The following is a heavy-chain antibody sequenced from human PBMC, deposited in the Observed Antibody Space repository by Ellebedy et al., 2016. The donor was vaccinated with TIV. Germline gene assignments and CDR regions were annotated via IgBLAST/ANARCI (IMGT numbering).Heavy chain of an antibody. J-gene: IGHJ3*02. V-gene: IGHV3-21*01. CDR1: GFMFSSYG. CDR2: ISSDAKYN. Sequence: PGGSLRLSCAASGFMFSSYGMNWVRQAPGKGLEWVSAISSDAKYNHYADSVKGRFTISRDNAKNSLYLQMSSLRAEDTAVYYCARDPRPGWDALDIWGKGTMVTVSS. D-gene: IGHD6-19*01. CDR3: ARDPRPGWDALDI.